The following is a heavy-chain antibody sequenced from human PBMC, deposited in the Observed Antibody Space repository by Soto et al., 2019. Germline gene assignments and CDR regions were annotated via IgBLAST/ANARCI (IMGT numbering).Heavy chain of an antibody. CDR2: ISPSSGST. CDR1: GYTFTTYY. J-gene: IGHJ6*02. Sequence: ASVKVSCKASGYTFTTYYMHWVRQAPGQGLEWMGIISPSSGSTSYAHKFQGRVTMTRDTSTSTVYMELSSLRSEDTAVYYCARARGFCSRTSCSSYYYGMDVWGQGTTVTVSS. V-gene: IGHV1-46*01. D-gene: IGHD2-2*01. CDR3: ARARGFCSRTSCSSYYYGMDV.